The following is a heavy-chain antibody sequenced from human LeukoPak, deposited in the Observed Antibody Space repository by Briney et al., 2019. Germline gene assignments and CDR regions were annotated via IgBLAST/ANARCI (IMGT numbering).Heavy chain of an antibody. V-gene: IGHV4-61*01. CDR3: ARAPKPLGYCSGGSCHHYAFDI. CDR1: GGSVNSGSYY. CDR2: IYYSGST. J-gene: IGHJ3*02. D-gene: IGHD2-15*01. Sequence: PSETLSLTCTVSGGSVNSGSYYWNWIRQPPGKGLEWIGYIYYSGSTYYNPSLKSRVTISVDTSKNQFSLKLSSVTAADTAVYYCARAPKPLGYCSGGSCHHYAFDIWGQGTMVTVSS.